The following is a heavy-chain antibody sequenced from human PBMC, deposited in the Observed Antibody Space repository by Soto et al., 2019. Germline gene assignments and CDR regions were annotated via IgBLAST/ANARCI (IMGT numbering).Heavy chain of an antibody. CDR3: AREEGYCGGGYCFRSAFDL. D-gene: IGHD2-15*01. V-gene: IGHV3-23*01. Sequence: GGSLRLSCAASGFTFDDYTMHWVRQAPGKGLEWVSGISGSGDSTYYADSVKGRFTVSRDNSKNTLYLQMNSLRAEDTAVYYCAREEGYCGGGYCFRSAFDLWGQGTVVTVSS. J-gene: IGHJ3*01. CDR1: GFTFDDYT. CDR2: ISGSGDST.